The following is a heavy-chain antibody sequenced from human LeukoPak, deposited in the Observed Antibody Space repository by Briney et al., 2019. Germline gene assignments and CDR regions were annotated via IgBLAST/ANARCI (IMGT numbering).Heavy chain of an antibody. D-gene: IGHD3-22*01. CDR1: GYTFTDYN. CDR3: ARVLRVPSSGYGGYYFDY. CDR2: MNPNSGGT. Sequence: ASVKVSCKASGYTFTDYNIHWVRQAPGQGPEWMGWMNPNSGGTNYAQKFQGRVTMTRDTSISTAYMELNGLRSDDTAVYYCARVLRVPSSGYGGYYFDYWGQGTLVTVSS. J-gene: IGHJ4*02. V-gene: IGHV1-2*02.